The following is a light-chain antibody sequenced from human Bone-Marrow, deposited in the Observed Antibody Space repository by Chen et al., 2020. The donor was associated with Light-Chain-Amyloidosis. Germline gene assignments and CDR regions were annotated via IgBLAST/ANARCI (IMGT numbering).Light chain of an antibody. J-gene: IGLJ3*02. CDR3: CSYAGSPWV. V-gene: IGLV2-23*02. CDR2: EVS. CDR1: SSDVGNYKF. Sequence: QSAPTQPAAGYGSPGQSITISCTGTSSDVGNYKFVSWYQQHPGKAPKLMLFEVSERPSGVSNRFSGSKSGNTASLTISGLQAEDEADYYCCSYAGSPWVFGGGTKLTVL.